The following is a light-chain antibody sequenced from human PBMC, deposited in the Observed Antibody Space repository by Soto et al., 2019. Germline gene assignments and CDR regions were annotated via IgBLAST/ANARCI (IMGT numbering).Light chain of an antibody. Sequence: QSALTQPASVSGSPGHSITISCTGTSNDVGGYDYVSWYQQHPGKAPKLVIYEVSHRPSGISDRFSGSKSGNTASLTISGLQVEDEADYFCKSYAGSNTYVFGSGTKLTVL. CDR3: KSYAGSNTYV. CDR1: SNDVGGYDY. V-gene: IGLV2-14*01. CDR2: EVS. J-gene: IGLJ1*01.